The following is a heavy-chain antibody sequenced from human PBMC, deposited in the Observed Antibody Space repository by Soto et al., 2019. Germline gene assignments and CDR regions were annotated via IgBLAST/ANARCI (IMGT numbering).Heavy chain of an antibody. Sequence: EVQLVESGGGLVQPGGSLKLSCAASGFTFSGSPMHWVRQASGKGLEWVGRIRSKANNYATAYAASVNGRFTISRDDSKNTAYLQMNSLKTEDTAVYFCSRPVVDGMDVWGQGTTVIVSS. CDR3: SRPVVDGMDV. CDR2: IRSKANNYAT. D-gene: IGHD2-2*01. CDR1: GFTFSGSP. V-gene: IGHV3-73*01. J-gene: IGHJ6*02.